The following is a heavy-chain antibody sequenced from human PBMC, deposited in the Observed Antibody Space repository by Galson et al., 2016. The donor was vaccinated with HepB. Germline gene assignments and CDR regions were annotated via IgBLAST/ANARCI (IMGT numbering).Heavy chain of an antibody. J-gene: IGHJ5*02. V-gene: IGHV4-59*01. CDR2: IYYSGST. CDR1: GGSISSYY. D-gene: IGHD6-13*01. Sequence: SETLSLTCTVSGGSISSYYWSWIRQPPGKGLEWIGYIYYSGSTNYNPSLKSRVTISVDTSKNQSSLKLSSVPAADTAVYYCARWDNGSWTFDPWGQGTLVTVSS. CDR3: ARWDNGSWTFDP.